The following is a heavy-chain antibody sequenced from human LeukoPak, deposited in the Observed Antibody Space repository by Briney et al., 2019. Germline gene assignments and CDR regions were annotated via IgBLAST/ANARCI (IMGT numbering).Heavy chain of an antibody. V-gene: IGHV4-4*07. J-gene: IGHJ4*02. D-gene: IGHD3-10*01. CDR1: GDSISSYF. CDR2: IYASGNT. Sequence: SETLSLTCTVPGDSISSYFWSWIRQPAGKGPEWIGRIYASGNTNYNPSLKSRVTMSVDTSKNQFSLRLSSVTAADTAVYYCARDRSPYHYGSGSYYFDYWGQGTLVTVSS. CDR3: ARDRSPYHYGSGSYYFDY.